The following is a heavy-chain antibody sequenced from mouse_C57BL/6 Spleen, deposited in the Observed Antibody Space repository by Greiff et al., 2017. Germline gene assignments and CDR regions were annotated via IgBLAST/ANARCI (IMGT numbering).Heavy chain of an antibody. Sequence: VQLQQSGAELAKPGASVKLSCKASGYTFTSYWLHWVKQRPGQGLEWIGYINPSSGYTKYNQKFKDKATLTADKSSSTAYMQLSSLTYEDSAVYYCARTYDYDRDAMDYWGQGTSVTVSS. D-gene: IGHD2-4*01. CDR1: GYTFTSYW. V-gene: IGHV1-7*01. J-gene: IGHJ4*01. CDR3: ARTYDYDRDAMDY. CDR2: INPSSGYT.